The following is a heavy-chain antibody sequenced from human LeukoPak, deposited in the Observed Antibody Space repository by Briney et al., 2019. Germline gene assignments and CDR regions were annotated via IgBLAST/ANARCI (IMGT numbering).Heavy chain of an antibody. D-gene: IGHD4-23*01. CDR1: GFTFSSYW. J-gene: IGHJ4*02. V-gene: IGHV3-74*01. CDR3: ARGRPHGNDY. Sequence: GGSLRLSCAASGFTFSSYWMNWVRQAPGKGLVWVSRIASDGSSTTYADSVKGRFGISRDNAKNTLYLRMNSLRVEDTAVYYCARGRPHGNDYWGQGTLVTVSS. CDR2: IASDGSST.